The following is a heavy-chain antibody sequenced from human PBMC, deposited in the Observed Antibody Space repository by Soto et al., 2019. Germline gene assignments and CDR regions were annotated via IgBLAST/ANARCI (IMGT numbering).Heavy chain of an antibody. CDR3: ARERSGWGNYYYFSAMEV. J-gene: IGHJ6*02. CDR2: IYYSGST. V-gene: IGHV4-59*01. D-gene: IGHD6-19*01. CDR1: GGSISSFD. Sequence: KPXETLSVTCTVSGGSISSFDWSWIRQPPGKGLEWIGYIYYSGSTNYNPSLKSRVTISVDTSKNQFSLKLSSVTDADTAVYYCARERSGWGNYYYFSAMEVWGQGTTVTVSS.